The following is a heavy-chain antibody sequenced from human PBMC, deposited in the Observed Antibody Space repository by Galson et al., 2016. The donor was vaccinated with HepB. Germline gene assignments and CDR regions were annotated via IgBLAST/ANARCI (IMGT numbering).Heavy chain of an antibody. CDR1: GGNFNIFG. D-gene: IGHD4-17*01. Sequence: SVKVSCKASGGNFNIFGINWVRQAPGQGLEWMGGIIPKFGTAQYPQKFQGRVTITADEATTTAYMDLSSLTSEDSAIYYCARDKEDYVDGGGYNYFGPWGQGTLVTVSS. CDR3: ARDKEDYVDGGGYNYFGP. V-gene: IGHV1-69*13. J-gene: IGHJ5*02. CDR2: IIPKFGTA.